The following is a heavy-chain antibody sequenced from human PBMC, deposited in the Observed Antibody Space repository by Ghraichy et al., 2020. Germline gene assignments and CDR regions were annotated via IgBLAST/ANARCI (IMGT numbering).Heavy chain of an antibody. J-gene: IGHJ6*02. CDR2: ISSSSSYI. CDR3: ARDRWELPNYYYYGMDV. V-gene: IGHV3-21*01. D-gene: IGHD1-26*01. CDR1: GFTFSSYS. Sequence: GGSLRLSCAASGFTFSSYSMNWVRQAPGKGLEWVSSISSSSSYIYYADSVKGRFTISRDNAKNSLYLQMNSLRAEDTAVYYCARDRWELPNYYYYGMDVWGQGNTVTVSS.